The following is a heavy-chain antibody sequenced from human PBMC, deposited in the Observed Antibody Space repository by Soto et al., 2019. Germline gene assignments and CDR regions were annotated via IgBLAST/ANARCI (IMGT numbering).Heavy chain of an antibody. V-gene: IGHV4-31*03. CDR3: ARVRGIRDGELEPRGYDAFDI. CDR1: GGSISSGGYY. CDR2: IYYSGST. D-gene: IGHD1-1*01. J-gene: IGHJ3*02. Sequence: PSETLSLTCTVSGGSISSGGYYWSWIRQHPGKGLEWIGYIYYSGSTYYNPSLKSRVTISVDTSKNQFSLKLSSVTAADTAVYYCARVRGIRDGELEPRGYDAFDIWGQGTMVTVSS.